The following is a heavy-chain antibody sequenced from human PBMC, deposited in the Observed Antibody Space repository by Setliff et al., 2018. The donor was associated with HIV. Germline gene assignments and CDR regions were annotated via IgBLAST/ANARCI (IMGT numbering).Heavy chain of an antibody. CDR1: GFTFSAHG. V-gene: IGHV3-30*02. CDR2: INYDESSK. J-gene: IGHJ3*02. CDR3: AKDGDYSNWDYDAFDI. Sequence: PGGSLRLSCAASGFTFSAHGMHWVRQAPGKGLEWVAFINYDESSKYYVDSVKGRVTISRDNSNNTVDLQMNSLRAEDTAVYYCAKDGDYSNWDYDAFDIWGQGTMVTVSS. D-gene: IGHD1-7*01.